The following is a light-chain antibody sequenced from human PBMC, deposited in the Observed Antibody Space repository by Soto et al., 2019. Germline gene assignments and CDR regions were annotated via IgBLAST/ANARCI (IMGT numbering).Light chain of an antibody. V-gene: IGKV1-9*01. CDR2: AAD. CDR1: QGISTY. CDR3: HQLKSYPLT. Sequence: DIQLTQSPSFLSASVGDRVTMTCRASQGISTYLAWYQQKPGRAPKLLVSAADTLQSGVPSRFSGSGSGTEFTLTINSLQPEDFATYYCHQLKSYPLTFGQGTRLEIK. J-gene: IGKJ5*01.